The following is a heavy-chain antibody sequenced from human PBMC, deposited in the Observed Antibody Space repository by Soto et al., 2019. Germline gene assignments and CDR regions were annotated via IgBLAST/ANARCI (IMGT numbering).Heavy chain of an antibody. J-gene: IGHJ6*02. V-gene: IGHV3-23*01. CDR3: ANGPTLFGVVISHSSYQGMEV. CDR2: ISSSGGST. D-gene: IGHD3-3*01. Sequence: GGSLRLSCVASGFTFSTHAMTWVRQGPGKGLEWVSSISSSGGSTYYADSVKGRFTISRDNSRNTLYLQMNSLRAGDTAVYYCANGPTLFGVVISHSSYQGMEVWGQGAPV. CDR1: GFTFSTHA.